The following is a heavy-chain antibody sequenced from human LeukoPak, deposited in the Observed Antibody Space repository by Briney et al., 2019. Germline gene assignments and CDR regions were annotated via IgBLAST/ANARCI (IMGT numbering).Heavy chain of an antibody. CDR1: GGSISSSRFY. V-gene: IGHV4-39*01. Sequence: SETLSLTCSVSGGSISSSRFYWVWIRQPPGKGLEWNGSLYYTGNTYYNPSLHSRVTISIDTSQYQFSLKLTSVTAADTAVYYCARHDYDFGSGLFDFWGQGTLVTVSS. CDR2: LYYTGNT. J-gene: IGHJ4*02. D-gene: IGHD3-3*01. CDR3: ARHDYDFGSGLFDF.